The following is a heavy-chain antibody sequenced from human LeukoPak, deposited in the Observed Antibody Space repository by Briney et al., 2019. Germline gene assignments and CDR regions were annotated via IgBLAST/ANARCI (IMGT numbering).Heavy chain of an antibody. CDR1: GGSISSHY. CDR3: ARGPDWSITGTTWVFDY. V-gene: IGHV4-59*11. Sequence: SETLSLTCSVSGGSISSHYWSWIRQPPGKGLEWIGYIYYSGSTNYNPSLKSRVTISVDTSKNQFSLKLSSVTAADTAVYYCARGPDWSITGTTWVFDYWGQGTLVTVSS. D-gene: IGHD1-7*01. J-gene: IGHJ4*02. CDR2: IYYSGST.